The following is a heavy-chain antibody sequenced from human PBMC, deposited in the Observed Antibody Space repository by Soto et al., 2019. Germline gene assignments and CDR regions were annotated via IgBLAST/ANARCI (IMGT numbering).Heavy chain of an antibody. D-gene: IGHD3-22*01. J-gene: IGHJ5*02. V-gene: IGHV4-59*02. CDR2: MYFGGSF. CDR3: ARSYYDATGFAVDP. CDR1: GASVSTGY. Sequence: SETLSLTCTVSGASVSTGYWSWIRQPPGKGLEWIGFMYFGGSFNYNPSLTSRVTISVETSKNQFSMKVTSVTAADTAVYYCARSYYDATGFAVDPSGQGTLVTVSS.